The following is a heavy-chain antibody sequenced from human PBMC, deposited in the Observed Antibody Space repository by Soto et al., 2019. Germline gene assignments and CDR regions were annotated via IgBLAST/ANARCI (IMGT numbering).Heavy chain of an antibody. V-gene: IGHV3-21*01. CDR2: ITSSSSYI. CDR1: GFTFSLYS. J-gene: IGHJ4*01. Sequence: EVQLVESGGGLVKPGGSLRLSCAASGFTFSLYSMIWVRQAPGTGLEWVTSITSSSSYIYYEDSLKGRFTISRDNAKNSLFLQLDSLRAEDTAVYFCVRTRSTDSRPDYWGHGTLGTVSS. D-gene: IGHD3-22*01. CDR3: VRTRSTDSRPDY.